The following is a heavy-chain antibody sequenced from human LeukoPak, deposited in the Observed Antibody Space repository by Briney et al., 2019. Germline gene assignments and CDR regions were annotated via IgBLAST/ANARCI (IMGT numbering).Heavy chain of an antibody. Sequence: GGSLRLSCAASGFTFSSYSMNWVRQAPGKGLEWVSSINSRSSYLYYADSVKGRITISRDNARNSLYLQMNSLRAEDTAVYYCARGPTMKMDVWGKGTTATVSS. J-gene: IGHJ6*04. CDR1: GFTFSSYS. CDR3: ARGPTMKMDV. D-gene: IGHD3-22*01. CDR2: INSRSSYL. V-gene: IGHV3-21*01.